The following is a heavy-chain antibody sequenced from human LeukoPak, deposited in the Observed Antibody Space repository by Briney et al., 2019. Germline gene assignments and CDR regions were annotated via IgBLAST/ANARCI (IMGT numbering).Heavy chain of an antibody. Sequence: PAESLTLSCAVSGFSFSSYWMSWVRQAPGKGLEWVDNIKQDGSEKYYVDSVKGRFTISRDNAKNSLYLQMNSLRAKDTAVYYCARRPSVDYWGQGTLVTVSS. V-gene: IGHV3-7*01. CDR2: IKQDGSEK. J-gene: IGHJ4*02. CDR3: ARRPSVDY. CDR1: GFSFSSYW.